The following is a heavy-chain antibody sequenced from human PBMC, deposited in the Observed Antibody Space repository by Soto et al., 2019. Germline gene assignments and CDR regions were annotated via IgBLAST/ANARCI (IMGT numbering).Heavy chain of an antibody. CDR2: IYYSGST. D-gene: IGHD2-2*01. CDR3: ARESYCSSTSCYGGIVWFDP. Sequence: KASETLSLTCTVSGGSISSYYWSWIRQPPGKGLEWIGYIYYSGSTNYNPSLKSRVTISVDTSKNQFSLKLSSVTAADTAVYYCARESYCSSTSCYGGIVWFDPWGQGTLVTVSS. V-gene: IGHV4-59*01. CDR1: GGSISSYY. J-gene: IGHJ5*02.